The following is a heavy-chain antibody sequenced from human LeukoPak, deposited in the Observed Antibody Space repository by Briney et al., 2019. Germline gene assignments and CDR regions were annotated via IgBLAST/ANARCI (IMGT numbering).Heavy chain of an antibody. J-gene: IGHJ3*02. D-gene: IGHD3-3*01. V-gene: IGHV4-39*01. CDR1: XGSIXSXXYY. Sequence: XXXTVXXGSIXSXXYYWGXXRQPXXKGXXXIGXIYYSGSTYYNPSLKSRVTISVDTSKNQFSLKLSSVTAADTAVYYCARHYYDFWSGYFRDAFDIWGQGTMVTVSS. CDR2: IYYSGST. CDR3: ARHYYDFWSGYFRDAFDI.